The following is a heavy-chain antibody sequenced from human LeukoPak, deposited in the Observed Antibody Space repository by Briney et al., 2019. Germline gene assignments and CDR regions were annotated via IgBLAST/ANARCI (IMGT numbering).Heavy chain of an antibody. V-gene: IGHV4-61*01. CDR1: GGSVSSGNSY. CDR3: ARDLDWNDEDYYYGMDV. CDR2: IYYNGNT. Sequence: SETLSLTYTVSGGSVSSGNSYWSWIRQPPGKGLEWIGYIYYNGNTNYNPALKRRVTISVDTSKNQFSLRLSSVTAADTAVYYCARDLDWNDEDYYYGMDVWGQGTTVTVSS. J-gene: IGHJ6*02. D-gene: IGHD1-1*01.